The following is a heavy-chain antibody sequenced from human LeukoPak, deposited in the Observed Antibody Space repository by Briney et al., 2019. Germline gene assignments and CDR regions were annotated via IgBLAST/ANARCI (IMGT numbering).Heavy chain of an antibody. CDR1: GYTFTDYY. V-gene: IGHV1-46*01. Sequence: ASVKVSCNASGYTFTDYYVHWVRRAPGLGLEWMGVINPGGGKTTYAQKFQDRVNMTRDTSTSTVYMELSGLTSADTAVYFCARVTSPARRGRTLVAAAATPFDYWGQGTLVTVSS. CDR2: INPGGGKT. J-gene: IGHJ4*02. D-gene: IGHD2-15*01. CDR3: ARVTSPARRGRTLVAAAATPFDY.